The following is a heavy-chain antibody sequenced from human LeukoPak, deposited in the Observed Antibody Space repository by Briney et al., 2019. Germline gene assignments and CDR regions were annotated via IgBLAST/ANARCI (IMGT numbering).Heavy chain of an antibody. Sequence: ASVKVSCKASGYTFTGYYMHWVRQAPGQGLEWMGWINPDSGGTNYAQKFQGRVTMTRDTSVSTAYMELSRLRSDDTAVYYCVKGPHNADPFDSWGQGILVTVSS. V-gene: IGHV1-2*02. CDR3: VKGPHNADPFDS. CDR2: INPDSGGT. J-gene: IGHJ4*02. D-gene: IGHD2-8*01. CDR1: GYTFTGYY.